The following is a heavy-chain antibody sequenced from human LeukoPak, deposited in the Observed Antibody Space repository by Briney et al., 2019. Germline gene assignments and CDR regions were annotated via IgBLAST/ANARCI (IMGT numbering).Heavy chain of an antibody. J-gene: IGHJ6*02. D-gene: IGHD1-1*01. CDR1: GGSFSGYY. Sequence: SETLSLTCAVYGGSFSGYYWSWIRQPPGKGLEWIGYIYYSGGTNYNPSLKSRVSISIDTSKNQVSLNVTSVTAADTAVYFCARDNWKEDYHYYGMDVWGQGTTVIVSS. CDR3: ARDNWKEDYHYYGMDV. CDR2: IYYSGGT. V-gene: IGHV4-34*11.